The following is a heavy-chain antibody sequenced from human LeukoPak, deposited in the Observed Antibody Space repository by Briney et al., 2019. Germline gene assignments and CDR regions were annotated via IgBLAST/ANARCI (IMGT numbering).Heavy chain of an antibody. J-gene: IGHJ6*03. D-gene: IGHD3-3*01. CDR3: ARGADDFWSGYYDDYYYYMDV. CDR2: IYSGGST. V-gene: IGHV3-53*01. Sequence: PGGSLRLSCAASGFTVSSNYMSWVRQAPGKGLEWVSVIYSGGSTYYADSVKGRFTISRDNAKNSLYLQMNSLRAEDTAVYYCARGADDFWSGYYDDYYYYMDVWGKGTTVTVSS. CDR1: GFTVSSNY.